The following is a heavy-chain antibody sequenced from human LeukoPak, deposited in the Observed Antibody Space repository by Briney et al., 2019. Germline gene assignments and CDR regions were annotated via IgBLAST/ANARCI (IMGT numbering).Heavy chain of an antibody. Sequence: ASVKVSCKPSGYTFTAYYIHWVRQAPGQGLEWMGWINPNSGATNYAQKFQGRVTMTRDTSITTAYMELNSLRSEDTAVYYCARGYYYDSSGYSNPFDYWGQGTLVTVSS. CDR2: INPNSGAT. CDR3: ARGYYYDSSGYSNPFDY. D-gene: IGHD3-22*01. V-gene: IGHV1-2*02. CDR1: GYTFTAYY. J-gene: IGHJ4*02.